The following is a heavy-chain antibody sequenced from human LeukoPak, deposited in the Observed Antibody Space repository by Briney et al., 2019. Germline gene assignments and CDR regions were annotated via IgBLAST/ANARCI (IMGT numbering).Heavy chain of an antibody. CDR2: VDSDGSST. D-gene: IGHD3-3*01. V-gene: IGHV3-74*01. J-gene: IGHJ3*02. Sequence: GGSLRLSCAASGFTFSSYWMHWGRQAPGKGLVWVSRVDSDGSSTTYAGSVKGRFTISRDNAKSTLYLQMNSLRAEDTAVYYCARGITIFGVVNDAFDIWGQGTMVTVSS. CDR1: GFTFSSYW. CDR3: ARGITIFGVVNDAFDI.